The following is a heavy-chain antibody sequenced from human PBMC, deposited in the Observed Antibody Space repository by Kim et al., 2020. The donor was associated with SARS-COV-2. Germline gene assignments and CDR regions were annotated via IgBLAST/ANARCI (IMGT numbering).Heavy chain of an antibody. J-gene: IGHJ6*02. CDR1: GFTFSSYA. Sequence: GGSLRLSCAASGFTFSSYAMHWVRQAPGKGLEWVAVISYDGSNKYYADSVKGRFTISRDNSKNTLYLQMNSLRAEDTAVYYCARDLALGGPKGTGYYYGMDVWGQGTTVTVSS. D-gene: IGHD3-10*01. V-gene: IGHV3-30-3*01. CDR2: ISYDGSNK. CDR3: ARDLALGGPKGTGYYYGMDV.